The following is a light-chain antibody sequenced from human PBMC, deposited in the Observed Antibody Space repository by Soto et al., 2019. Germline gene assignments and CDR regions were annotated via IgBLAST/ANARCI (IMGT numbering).Light chain of an antibody. Sequence: EIVMTQSPATPSVSPGERTTLSCRASQSVGNNLAWYQQKPGQAPRLLIYGAYTRATGIPARFSGSGSGTDFTLTISSLQSEDFAVYYCQQRSNWPITFGQGTRLEIK. CDR3: QQRSNWPIT. CDR2: GAY. J-gene: IGKJ5*01. V-gene: IGKV3-15*01. CDR1: QSVGNN.